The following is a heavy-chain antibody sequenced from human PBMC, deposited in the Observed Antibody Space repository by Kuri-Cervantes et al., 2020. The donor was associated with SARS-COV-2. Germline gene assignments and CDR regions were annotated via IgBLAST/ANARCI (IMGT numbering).Heavy chain of an antibody. Sequence: ASVKVSCKASGYTFSGGYYMYWVRQAPGQGLEWMGWINPNSGGTNYAQKFQGWVTITRDTSISTAYMELSRLRSDDTAVYYCARGMVRGVIQYYYYGMDVWGQGTTVTVSS. CDR3: ARGMVRGVIQYYYYGMDV. V-gene: IGHV1-2*04. J-gene: IGHJ6*02. CDR2: INPNSGGT. D-gene: IGHD3-10*01. CDR1: GYTFSGGYY.